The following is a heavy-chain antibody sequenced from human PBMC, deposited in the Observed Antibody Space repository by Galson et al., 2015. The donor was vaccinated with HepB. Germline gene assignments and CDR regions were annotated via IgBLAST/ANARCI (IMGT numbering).Heavy chain of an antibody. CDR3: ARDLGHYYYYGMDV. D-gene: IGHD3-16*01. J-gene: IGHJ6*02. Sequence: SLRLSCAASGFTVSNNYMSWVRQAPGKGLEWVSVIYSGGSTYYADSVKGRFTISRDNSKNTLYLQMNSLRAEDTAVYYCARDLGHYYYYGMDVWGQGTTVTVSS. CDR1: GFTVSNNY. V-gene: IGHV3-66*01. CDR2: IYSGGST.